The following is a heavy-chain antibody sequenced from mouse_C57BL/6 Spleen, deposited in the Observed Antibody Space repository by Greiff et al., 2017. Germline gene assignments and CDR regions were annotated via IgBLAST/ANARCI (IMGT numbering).Heavy chain of an antibody. J-gene: IGHJ4*01. V-gene: IGHV7-3*01. CDR2: IRNKANGYTT. CDR1: GFTFTDYY. Sequence: EVKVVESGGGLVQPGGSLSLSCAASGFTFTDYYMSWVRQPPGKALEWLGFIRNKANGYTTEYSASVKGRFTISRDNSQSILYLQMNALRAEDSATYYCASPRWLLPYYAMDYWGQGTSVTVSS. D-gene: IGHD2-3*01. CDR3: ASPRWLLPYYAMDY.